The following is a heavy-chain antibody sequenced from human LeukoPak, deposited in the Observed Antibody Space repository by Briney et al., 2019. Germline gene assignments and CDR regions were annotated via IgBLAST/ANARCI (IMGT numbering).Heavy chain of an antibody. CDR3: ARRRAGRDWFDP. D-gene: IGHD6-19*01. CDR2: IYYSGNT. CDR1: GGSISSSNYY. Sequence: SEALSLTCAVSGGSISSSNYYWGWIRRPPGQGLEWIGSIYYSGNTYYNPSLKSRVTISVDTSKNQFSLKLSSVTATDTAVYYCARRRAGRDWFDPWGQGTLVTVSS. J-gene: IGHJ5*02. V-gene: IGHV4-39*01.